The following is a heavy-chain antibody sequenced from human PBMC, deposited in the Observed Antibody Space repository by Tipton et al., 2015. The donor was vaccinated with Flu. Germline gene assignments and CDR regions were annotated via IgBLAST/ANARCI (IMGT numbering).Heavy chain of an antibody. V-gene: IGHV4-59*12. J-gene: IGHJ5*02. CDR1: GGSISSFY. Sequence: TLSLTCTVSGGSISSFYWSWIRQPPGKGLEWIGYIYSSARTNYNPSLKSRVTMSVDTSKNQVSLKLTSVTAADTAVYYCAREKPPFYYTSGDLSGFDPWGPGTLVTVSS. CDR3: AREKPPFYYTSGDLSGFDP. D-gene: IGHD3-10*01. CDR2: IYSSART.